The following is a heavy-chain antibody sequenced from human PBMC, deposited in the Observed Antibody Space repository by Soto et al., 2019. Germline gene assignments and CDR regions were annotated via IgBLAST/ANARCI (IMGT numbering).Heavy chain of an antibody. D-gene: IGHD3-10*01. CDR2: IYYSGST. CDR3: ARDLVRYGSGWYGMDV. CDR1: GGSISSYY. Sequence: PSETLSLTCTVSGGSISSYYWSWIRQPPGKGLEWIGYIYYSGSTNYNPSLKSRVTISVDTSKNQFSLKLSSVTAADTAVYYCARDLVRYGSGWYGMDVWGQGTTVTSP. V-gene: IGHV4-59*01. J-gene: IGHJ6*02.